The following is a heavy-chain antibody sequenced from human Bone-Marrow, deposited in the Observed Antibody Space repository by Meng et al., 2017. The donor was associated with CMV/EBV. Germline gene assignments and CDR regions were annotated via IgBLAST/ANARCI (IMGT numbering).Heavy chain of an antibody. D-gene: IGHD2-2*01. Sequence: SETLSLTCTVSGGSISSYYWSWIRQPPGKGLEWIGYIYYSGSTNYNPSLKSRVTISVDTSKNQFSLKLSSVTAADTAVYYCAREGYCSSTSCQSPGAFDIWGHGTMVTV. CDR2: IYYSGST. J-gene: IGHJ3*02. CDR3: AREGYCSSTSCQSPGAFDI. CDR1: GGSISSYY. V-gene: IGHV4-59*01.